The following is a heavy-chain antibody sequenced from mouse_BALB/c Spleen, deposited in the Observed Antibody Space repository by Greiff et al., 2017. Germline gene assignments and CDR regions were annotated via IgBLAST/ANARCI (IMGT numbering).Heavy chain of an antibody. CDR2: ISDGGSYT. CDR1: GFTFSDYY. CDR3: ARVDGYYPY. V-gene: IGHV5-4*02. D-gene: IGHD2-3*01. J-gene: IGHJ3*01. Sequence: EVKVVESGGGLVKPGGSLKLSCAASGFTFSDYYMYWVRQTPEKRLEWVATISDGGSYTYYPDSVKGRFTISRDNAKNNLYLQMSSLKSEDTAMYYCARVDGYYPYWGQGTLVTVSA.